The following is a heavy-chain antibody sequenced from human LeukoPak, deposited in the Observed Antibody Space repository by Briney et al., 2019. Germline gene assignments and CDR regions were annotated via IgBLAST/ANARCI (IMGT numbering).Heavy chain of an antibody. V-gene: IGHV3-48*04. J-gene: IGHJ3*02. CDR1: GFTFSSYS. CDR2: ISSGGSTV. CDR3: ARVIIVGATGI. Sequence: GGSLRLSCAASGFTFSSYSMNWVRQAPGKGLEWVSYISSGGSTVRYADSVKGRFTISRDNAKNSLFPQMNSLTAEDTAVYYCARVIIVGATGIWGQGTMVTVSS. D-gene: IGHD1-26*01.